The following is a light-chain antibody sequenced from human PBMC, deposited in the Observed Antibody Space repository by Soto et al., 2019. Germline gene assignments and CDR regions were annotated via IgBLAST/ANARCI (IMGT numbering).Light chain of an antibody. CDR1: QSVDSN. J-gene: IGKJ1*01. CDR2: GAP. Sequence: DIVLTQSPATLSVSAGEGATLSCRASQSVDSNVAWYQIKPGQAPSPLIYGAPSRATGSPDRFSGSGSGTDITLTISRLEPEAFGVYYCQQYGSSSRTFGQGTKVDIK. CDR3: QQYGSSSRT. V-gene: IGKV3-20*01.